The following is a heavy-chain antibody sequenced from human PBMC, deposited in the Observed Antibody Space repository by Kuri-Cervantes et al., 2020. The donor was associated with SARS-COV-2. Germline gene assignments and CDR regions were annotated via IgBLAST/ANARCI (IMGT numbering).Heavy chain of an antibody. V-gene: IGHV3-21*01. D-gene: IGHD7-27*01. J-gene: IGHJ6*02. CDR3: AKALGNYYYYGMDV. CDR1: GLTFSSYS. CDR2: ISSSSSYI. Sequence: GESLKISCAASGLTFSSYSMNWVRQAPGKGLEWVSSISSSSSYIYYADSVKGRFTISRDNAKNSLYLQMNSLRAEDTAVYYCAKALGNYYYYGMDVWGQGTTVTVSS.